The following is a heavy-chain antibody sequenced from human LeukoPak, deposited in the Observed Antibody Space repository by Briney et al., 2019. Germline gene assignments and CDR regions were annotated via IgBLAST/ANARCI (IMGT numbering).Heavy chain of an antibody. V-gene: IGHV4-38-2*02. D-gene: IGHD2-2*01. CDR2: IYHSGST. CDR1: GYSISSGYY. Sequence: SETLSLTCTVSGYSISSGYYWGWIRQPPGKGLEWIGSIYHSGSTYYNPSLKSRVTISVDTSKNQFSLKLSSVTAADTAVYYCARDPAAGYCSSTSCPNPVAFDIWGQGTMVAVSS. CDR3: ARDPAAGYCSSTSCPNPVAFDI. J-gene: IGHJ3*02.